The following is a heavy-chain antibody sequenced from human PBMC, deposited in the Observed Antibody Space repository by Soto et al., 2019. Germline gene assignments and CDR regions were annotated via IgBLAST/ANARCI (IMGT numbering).Heavy chain of an antibody. V-gene: IGHV3-74*01. CDR2: INSDGSST. Sequence: GGSLRLSCAASGFTFSSYWMHWVRQAPGKGLVWVSRINSDGSSTTYADSVKGRFTISRDNAKNTLYLQMNSLRAEDTAVYYCARAVQGIAVAGTVRWFDPWGQGTLVTVSS. CDR1: GFTFSSYW. CDR3: ARAVQGIAVAGTVRWFDP. D-gene: IGHD6-19*01. J-gene: IGHJ5*02.